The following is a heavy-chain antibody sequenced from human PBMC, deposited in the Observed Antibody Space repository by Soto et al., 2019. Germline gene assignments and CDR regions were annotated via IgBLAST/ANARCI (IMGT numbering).Heavy chain of an antibody. Sequence: SETLSLTCAVYGGSFSGYYWSWIRQPPGKGLEWIGEINHSGSTNYNPSLKSRVTISVDTSKNQFSLKLSSVTAADTAVYYCARVGSSSRLFLRYWGQGTLVTVSS. V-gene: IGHV4-34*01. CDR3: ARVGSSSRLFLRY. D-gene: IGHD6-13*01. J-gene: IGHJ4*02. CDR2: INHSGST. CDR1: GGSFSGYY.